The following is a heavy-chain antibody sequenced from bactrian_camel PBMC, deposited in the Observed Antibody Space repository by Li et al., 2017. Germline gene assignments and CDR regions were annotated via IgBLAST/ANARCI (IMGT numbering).Heavy chain of an antibody. D-gene: IGHD6*01. J-gene: IGHJ4*01. CDR3: AAMGIGILCGALYGSRSKYND. CDR2: IARFGAT. CDR1: GYNWGVYC. Sequence: VQLVESGGDSVQAGGSLRLSCGASGYNWGVYCMGWFRQAPGKEREAVASIARFGATRFSESVEGRFTISKDNAKNTLYLQMNSLKPEDTAMYYCAAMGIGILCGALYGSRSKYNDWGQGTQVTVS. V-gene: IGHV3S53*01.